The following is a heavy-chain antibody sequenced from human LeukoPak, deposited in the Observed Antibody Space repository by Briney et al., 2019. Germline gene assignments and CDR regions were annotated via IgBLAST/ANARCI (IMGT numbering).Heavy chain of an antibody. D-gene: IGHD2-15*01. CDR1: GGSISSYY. J-gene: IGHJ4*02. CDR2: IYYSGST. CDR3: ARDPGYCSGGSCYSVPLFDY. V-gene: IGHV4-59*01. Sequence: SETLSLTCTVSGGSISSYYWSWIRQPPGKGLEWIGYIYYSGSTNYNPSHKSRVTISVDTSKNQFSLKLSSVTAADTAVYYCARDPGYCSGGSCYSVPLFDYWGQGTLVTVSS.